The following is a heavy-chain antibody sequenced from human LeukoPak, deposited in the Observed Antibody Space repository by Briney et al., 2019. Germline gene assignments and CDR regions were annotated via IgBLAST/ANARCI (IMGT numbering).Heavy chain of an antibody. D-gene: IGHD5-24*01. CDR2: ISGNGVST. CDR3: VGDGRDGYNRYFHH. V-gene: IGHV3-64D*06. CDR1: GFTFSMSA. J-gene: IGHJ1*01. Sequence: PGGSLRLSCSASGFTFSMSAMHWVRQAPGKGLQYVSVISGNGVSTSYADSVKGRFTISRDNSKNTVYLQMSSLRAEDMAVYYCVGDGRDGYNRYFHHWGQGTLVTVSS.